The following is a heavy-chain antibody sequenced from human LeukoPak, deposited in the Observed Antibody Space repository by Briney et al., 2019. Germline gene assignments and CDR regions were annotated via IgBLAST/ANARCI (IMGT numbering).Heavy chain of an antibody. CDR2: IDPSDSYT. J-gene: IGHJ4*02. Sequence: GESLKISCKGSGYSFTSYWISWARQMPGKGLEWMGRIDPSDSYTNYSPSFQGHVTISADKSISTAYLQWSSLKASDTAMYYCARHVMHYYDSSGAPNPDYWGQGTLVTVSS. D-gene: IGHD3-22*01. CDR1: GYSFTSYW. CDR3: ARHVMHYYDSSGAPNPDY. V-gene: IGHV5-10-1*01.